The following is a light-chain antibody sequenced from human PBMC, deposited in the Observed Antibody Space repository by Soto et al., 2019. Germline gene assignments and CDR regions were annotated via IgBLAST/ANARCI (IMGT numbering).Light chain of an antibody. CDR2: LGS. V-gene: IGKV2-28*01. CDR1: QSLLHSNGYNY. J-gene: IGKJ3*01. CDR3: IQALPPIT. Sequence: DIVMTQSPLSLPVTPGEPASISCRSSQSLLHSNGYNYLDWYLQKPGQSPQLLIYLGSNRASGVPDRFSGSGSGTDFTLKISRVEAEDVGVYYCIQALPPITFGPGTKVDIK.